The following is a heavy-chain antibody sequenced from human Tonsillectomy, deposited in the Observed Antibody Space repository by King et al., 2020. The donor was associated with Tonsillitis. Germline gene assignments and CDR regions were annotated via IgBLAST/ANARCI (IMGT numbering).Heavy chain of an antibody. Sequence: VQLVESGGGVVQPGRSLRISCAASGFMFSSFDMHWVRQAPGKGLEWVAVISFDGSRKTFADSVKGRFGISRDNSKKTLYLQMRSPISEDTAVYYCANLPVGTGQPAWGQGTLVIVSS. CDR3: ANLPVGTGQPA. V-gene: IGHV3-30*18. J-gene: IGHJ5*02. D-gene: IGHD1-1*01. CDR1: GFMFSSFD. CDR2: ISFDGSRK.